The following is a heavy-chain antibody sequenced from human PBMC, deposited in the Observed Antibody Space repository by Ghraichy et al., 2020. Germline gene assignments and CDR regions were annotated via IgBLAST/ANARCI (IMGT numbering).Heavy chain of an antibody. D-gene: IGHD6-6*01. Sequence: ESLNISCKGSGYTFTSSWIGWVRQMPGQGLEWMGIIYPGDSDARYSPSFQGQVTISADKSISTAYLQWTGLKASDTAIYYCARTNATSSADYWGQGTQVTVS. CDR2: IYPGDSDA. CDR1: GYTFTSSW. V-gene: IGHV5-51*01. J-gene: IGHJ4*02. CDR3: ARTNATSSADY.